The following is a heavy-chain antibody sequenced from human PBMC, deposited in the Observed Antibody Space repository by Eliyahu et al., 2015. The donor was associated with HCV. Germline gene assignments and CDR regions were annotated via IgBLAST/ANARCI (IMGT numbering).Heavy chain of an antibody. V-gene: IGHV3-66*01. J-gene: IGHJ2*01. CDR1: GFTVXKAY. CDR3: ARNSYDVRYGYYFDL. D-gene: IGHD2-15*01. Sequence: VLLVESGGVLVQPGESLRLXCEVAGFTVXKAYMSWVRQAPGKGLEWISILYGSGQTXYAGSLQDRFTISRDSSKNTLFLQLNNLRAEDTALYYCARNSYDVRYGYYFDLWGRGTLVTVSS. CDR2: LYGSGQT.